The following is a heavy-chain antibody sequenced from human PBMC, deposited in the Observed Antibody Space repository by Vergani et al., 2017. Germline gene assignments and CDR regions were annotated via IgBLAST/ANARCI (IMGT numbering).Heavy chain of an antibody. CDR3: ARLIYYYDSSGYSTKPFDY. CDR1: GFSLSNARMG. V-gene: IGHV2-26*01. D-gene: IGHD3-22*01. J-gene: IGHJ4*02. Sequence: QVTLRESGPALVKPTETLTLTCTVSGFSLSNARMGVSWIRQPPGKALEWLAHIFSNDEKSYSTSLKSRITISKDTSKSQVVLTMTNMDPVDTATYYCARLIYYYDSSGYSTKPFDYWGQGTLVTVSS. CDR2: IFSNDEK.